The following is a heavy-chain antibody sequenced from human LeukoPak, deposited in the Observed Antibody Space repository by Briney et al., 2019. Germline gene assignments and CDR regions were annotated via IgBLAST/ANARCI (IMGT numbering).Heavy chain of an antibody. V-gene: IGHV4-39*01. CDR2: IYYSGST. CDR3: ARQYCSGGSCYYYYYYMDV. Sequence: SETLSLTCTVSGGSISSSSYYWGWIRQPPGKGLEWIGSIYYSGSTYYNPSLKSRVTISVDTSKNQFSLKLSSVTAADTAVYYCARQYCSGGSCYYYYYYMDVWGKGTTVTVSS. J-gene: IGHJ6*03. CDR1: GGSISSSSYY. D-gene: IGHD2-15*01.